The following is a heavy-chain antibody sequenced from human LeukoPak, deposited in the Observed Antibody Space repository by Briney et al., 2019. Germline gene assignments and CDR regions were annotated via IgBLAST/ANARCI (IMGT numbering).Heavy chain of an antibody. CDR2: IESDGTST. CDR1: GFTFTTSW. Sequence: PGGSLRLSCAASGFTFTTSWMHWFRHAPGKGLVWVSRIESDGTSTTYADSVKGRFTISRDNAKNTLYLQMNSLRAEDTAVYYCARSNCNSCYRGVWYYFDYWGQGSLVTVSS. V-gene: IGHV3-74*01. D-gene: IGHD1/OR15-1a*01. CDR3: ARSNCNSCYRGVWYYFDY. J-gene: IGHJ4*02.